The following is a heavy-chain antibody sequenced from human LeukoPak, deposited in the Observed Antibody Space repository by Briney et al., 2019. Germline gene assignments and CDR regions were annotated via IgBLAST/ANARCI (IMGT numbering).Heavy chain of an antibody. J-gene: IGHJ5*02. D-gene: IGHD1-7*01. CDR2: IYYSGST. Sequence: SETLSLTCTVSGGSISSSSYYWGWIRQPPGKGLEWIGSIYYSGSTYYNPSLKSRVTISVDTSKNQFSLKLSSVTAADTAVYYCASEIGGLELSNWLDPWGQGTLVTVSS. V-gene: IGHV4-39*07. CDR3: ASEIGGLELSNWLDP. CDR1: GGSISSSSYY.